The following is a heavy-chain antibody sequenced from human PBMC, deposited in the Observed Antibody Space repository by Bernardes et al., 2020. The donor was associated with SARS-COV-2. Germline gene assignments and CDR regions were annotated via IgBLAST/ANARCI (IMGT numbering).Heavy chain of an antibody. D-gene: IGHD3-3*01. CDR3: ARVSGNYYHDY. J-gene: IGHJ4*02. V-gene: IGHV3-74*01. CDR1: GFTFNSYC. Sequence: WGSLRLSCAASGFTFNSYCMHWVRKVPERGLVWVSLINECGSTTNYADSVKGRFTISRDNAKNTLYLQMNSLRAEDAAVYFCARVSGNYYHDYWGQGTVVTVFS. CDR2: INECGSTT.